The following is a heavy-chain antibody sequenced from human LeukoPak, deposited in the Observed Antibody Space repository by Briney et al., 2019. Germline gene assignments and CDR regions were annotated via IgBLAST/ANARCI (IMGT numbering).Heavy chain of an antibody. CDR2: ISSSGSTI. CDR3: ARDLTIFGVAADY. Sequence: GGSLRLSCAASGFTFSDYYMSWIRQAPGKGLEWVSYISSSGSTIYYADSVKGRFTISRDNAKNPLYLQMNSLRAEDTAVYYCARDLTIFGVAADYWGQGTLVTVSS. D-gene: IGHD3-3*01. V-gene: IGHV3-11*04. CDR1: GFTFSDYY. J-gene: IGHJ4*02.